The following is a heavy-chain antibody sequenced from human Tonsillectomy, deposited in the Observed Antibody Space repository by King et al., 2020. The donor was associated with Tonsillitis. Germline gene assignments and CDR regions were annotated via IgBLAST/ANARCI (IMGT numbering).Heavy chain of an antibody. CDR2: ISKDGSEK. V-gene: IGHV3-30*04. Sequence: QVQLVESGGGMVQPGRSLRLSCAASGFTFSNYAMHWVRQAPGKGLEWVAIISKDGSEKYYADSVKGRFTISRDNSKNKMYVQMNSLTADDTAVYYCARDLMSGDWNDPLGYFDYWGQGTLVTVSS. CDR1: GFTFSNYA. CDR3: ARDLMSGDWNDPLGYFDY. D-gene: IGHD1-1*01. J-gene: IGHJ4*02.